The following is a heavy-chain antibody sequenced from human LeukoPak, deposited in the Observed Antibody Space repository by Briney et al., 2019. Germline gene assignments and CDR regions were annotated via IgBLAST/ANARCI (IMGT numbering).Heavy chain of an antibody. CDR2: IYYSGST. D-gene: IGHD2-15*01. J-gene: IGHJ4*02. CDR3: AKGDSGGSCNFDY. CDR1: GGSISSGGYY. V-gene: IGHV4-31*03. Sequence: PSETLSLTCTVSGGSISSGGYYWSWIRQHPGKGLEWIGYIYYSGSTYYNPSLKSRVTISVDTSKNQFSLKLSSVTAEDTAVYYCAKGDSGGSCNFDYWGQGTLVTVSS.